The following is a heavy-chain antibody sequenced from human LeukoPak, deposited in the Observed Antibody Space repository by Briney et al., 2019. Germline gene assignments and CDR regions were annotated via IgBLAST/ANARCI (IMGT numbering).Heavy chain of an antibody. Sequence: SVKVSCKASGGTFSSYAISWVRQAPGQGLEWMGGIIPIFGTANYARKFQGRVTITADKSTSTAYMELSSLRSEDTAVYYCARDQGSSGWYFDYWGQGTLVTVSS. J-gene: IGHJ4*02. D-gene: IGHD6-19*01. V-gene: IGHV1-69*06. CDR2: IIPIFGTA. CDR3: ARDQGSSGWYFDY. CDR1: GGTFSSYA.